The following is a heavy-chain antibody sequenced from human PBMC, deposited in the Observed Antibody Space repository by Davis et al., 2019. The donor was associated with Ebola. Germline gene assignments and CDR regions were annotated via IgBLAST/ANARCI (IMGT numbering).Heavy chain of an antibody. CDR1: GGSISSSSYY. CDR3: ARHGKAARRDYFDY. D-gene: IGHD6-6*01. CDR2: IYYSGST. J-gene: IGHJ4*02. V-gene: IGHV4-39*01. Sequence: MPSETLSLTCTVSGGSISSSSYYWGWIRQPPGKGLEWIGSIYYSGSTYYNPSLKSRVTISVDTSKNQFSLKLSSVTAADTAVYYCARHGKAARRDYFDYWGQGTLVTVSS.